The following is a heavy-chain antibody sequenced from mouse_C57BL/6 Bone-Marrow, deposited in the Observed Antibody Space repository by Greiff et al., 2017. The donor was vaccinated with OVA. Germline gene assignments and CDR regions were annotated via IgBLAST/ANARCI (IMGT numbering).Heavy chain of an antibody. CDR3: AGWEFAY. V-gene: IGHV1-50*01. D-gene: IGHD4-1*01. CDR1: GYTFTSYW. CDR2: IDPSDGYT. Sequence: VQLQQPGAELVKPGASVKLSCKASGYTFTSYWIQWVKQRPGQGLEWIGEIDPSDGYTNYNQKFKGKATVTVDTSSSTAYMQLGSLTSEDSAVYYCAGWEFAYWGQGTLVTVSA. J-gene: IGHJ3*01.